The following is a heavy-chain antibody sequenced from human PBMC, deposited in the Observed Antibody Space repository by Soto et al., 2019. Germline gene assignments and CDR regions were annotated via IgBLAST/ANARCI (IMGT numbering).Heavy chain of an antibody. CDR1: GGSVNSGNYY. CDR2: MSHSGGT. D-gene: IGHD1-1*01. J-gene: IGHJ3*02. Sequence: QVQLQQWGAGLLKPSETLSLTCAVFGGSVNSGNYYWSWIRQPPGKGLEWIGEMSHSGGTHFNPSLTPRVTISVDTSKIQFSLKMGSVTAADTALYYFARVERGTATTVVDAFDIWGPGTMVTVSS. CDR3: ARVERGTATTVVDAFDI. V-gene: IGHV4-34*01.